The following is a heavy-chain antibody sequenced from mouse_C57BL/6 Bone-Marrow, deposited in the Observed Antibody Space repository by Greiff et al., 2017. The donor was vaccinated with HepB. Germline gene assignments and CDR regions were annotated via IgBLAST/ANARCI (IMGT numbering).Heavy chain of an antibody. V-gene: IGHV2-2*01. J-gene: IGHJ3*01. Sequence: VQVVESGPGLVQPSQSLSITCTVSGFSLTSYGVHWVRQSPGKGLEWLGVIWSGGSTDYNAAFISRLSISKDNSKSQVFFKMNSLQADDTAIYYCARVGLAYWGQGTLVTVSA. CDR3: ARVGLAY. CDR2: IWSGGST. D-gene: IGHD4-1*01. CDR1: GFSLTSYG.